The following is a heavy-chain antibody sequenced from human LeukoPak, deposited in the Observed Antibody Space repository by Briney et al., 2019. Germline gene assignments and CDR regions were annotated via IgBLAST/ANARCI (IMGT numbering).Heavy chain of an antibody. V-gene: IGHV3-15*01. CDR2: IKSKTDGGTT. J-gene: IGHJ4*02. CDR3: TPAPNIVARMTDAGVPMFVDY. Sequence: GGSLRLSWAASGFTFSNAGISCVRQAPGKWLELVGRIKSKTDGGTTDYAAPVKCRFTISRDDSKNTLYLQMNSLKTYVTAVSYCTPAPNIVARMTDAGVPMFVDYWGQGTLVTASS. CDR1: GFTFSNAG. D-gene: IGHD5-12*01.